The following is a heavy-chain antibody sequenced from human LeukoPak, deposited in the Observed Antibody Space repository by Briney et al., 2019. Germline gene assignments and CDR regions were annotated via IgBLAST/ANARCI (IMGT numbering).Heavy chain of an antibody. D-gene: IGHD4-17*01. CDR1: GFTFNSYG. CDR2: ISGGGYTT. Sequence: GGTLRLSCEASGFTFNSYGMSWVRQAPGKGLEWVSAISGGGYTTYYADSVKGRFTISRDNSENTLYLQMNSLRAEDTAVYYCAKSSGYGDYGYYYYYMDVWGKGTTVTISS. CDR3: AKSSGYGDYGYYYYYMDV. V-gene: IGHV3-23*01. J-gene: IGHJ6*03.